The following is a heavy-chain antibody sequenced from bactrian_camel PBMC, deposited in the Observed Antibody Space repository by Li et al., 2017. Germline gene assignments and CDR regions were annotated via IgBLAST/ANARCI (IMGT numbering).Heavy chain of an antibody. CDR1: GYTYSSYC. Sequence: HVQLVESGGGSVQAGGSLRLSCAASGYTYSSYCMAWFRQAPGKEREGVAAIDTVGLTSYADSVKGRFTISRDNAAHTLYLQMNGLKAEDTAMYYCAADSSGGYCDTRPWEYNYWGKGTQVTVS. CDR3: AADSSGGYCDTRPWEYNY. J-gene: IGHJ4*01. D-gene: IGHD2*01. V-gene: IGHV3S26*01. CDR2: IDTVGLT.